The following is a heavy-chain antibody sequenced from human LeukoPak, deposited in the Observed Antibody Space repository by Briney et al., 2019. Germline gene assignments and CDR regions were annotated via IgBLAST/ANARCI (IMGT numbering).Heavy chain of an antibody. CDR3: ARHSRQLRGRIFY. J-gene: IGHJ4*02. D-gene: IGHD4-11*01. CDR1: GGSISSSSYY. V-gene: IGHV4-39*01. CDR2: IYYSGST. Sequence: PSETLSLTCTVSGGSISSSSYYWGWIRQPPGKGLEWIGSIYYSGSTYYNPSLKGRVTISVDTSKNQFSLKLSSVTAADTAVYYCARHSRQLRGRIFYWGQGTLVTVSS.